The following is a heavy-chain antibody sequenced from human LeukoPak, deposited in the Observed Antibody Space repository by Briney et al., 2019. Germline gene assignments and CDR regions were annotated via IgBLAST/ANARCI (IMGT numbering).Heavy chain of an antibody. Sequence: SETLSLTCAVSGGSVSSGGYSWSWVRQPPGKGLEWIGYIYHTGSKYYNPSLKSQITMSVDTSENQFSLKMSSVTAADTAVYYCATAIIGPTGFWFDPWGQGTLVTVSS. CDR2: IYHTGSK. V-gene: IGHV4-30-4*07. D-gene: IGHD3-16*02. J-gene: IGHJ5*02. CDR1: GGSVSSGGYS. CDR3: ATAIIGPTGFWFDP.